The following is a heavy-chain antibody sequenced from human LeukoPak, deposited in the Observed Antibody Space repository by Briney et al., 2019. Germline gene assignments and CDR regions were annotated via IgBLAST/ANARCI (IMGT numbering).Heavy chain of an antibody. J-gene: IGHJ3*02. V-gene: IGHV1-69*05. D-gene: IGHD2-2*01. CDR3: ATYCSSTSSAIDAFDI. CDR1: GGTFSSYA. CDR2: IIPIFGTA. Sequence: ASVKVSCKASGGTFSSYAISWVRQAPGQGLEWMGGIIPIFGTANYAQKFQGRVTITTDESTSTAYMELSSLRSEDTAVYSCATYCSSTSSAIDAFDIWGQGTMVTVSS.